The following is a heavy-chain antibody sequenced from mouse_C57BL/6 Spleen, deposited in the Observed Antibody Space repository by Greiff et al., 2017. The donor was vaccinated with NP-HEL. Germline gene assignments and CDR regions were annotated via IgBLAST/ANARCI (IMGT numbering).Heavy chain of an antibody. CDR3: ARNYGSSYGWFAY. J-gene: IGHJ3*01. Sequence: QVQLKQSGAELVKPGASVKLSCKASGYTFTSYWMHWVKQRPGRGLEWIGRIDPNSGGTKYNEKFKSKATLTVDKPSSTAYMQLSSLTSEDSSVYYCARNYGSSYGWFAYWGQGTLVTVSA. V-gene: IGHV1-72*01. D-gene: IGHD1-1*01. CDR2: IDPNSGGT. CDR1: GYTFTSYW.